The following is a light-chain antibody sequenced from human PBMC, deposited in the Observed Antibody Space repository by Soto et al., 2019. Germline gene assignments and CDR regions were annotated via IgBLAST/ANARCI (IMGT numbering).Light chain of an antibody. Sequence: EIVLTQSPATLSLSPGERATLSCRASQSVRNYLAWYQHKPGQAPRLLIYEASNRAAGIPARFSGSGSATDFPLTIRSLEPEDFAVYYCQQRNNWPRITFGQGTRLEIK. CDR1: QSVRNY. V-gene: IGKV3-11*01. CDR3: QQRNNWPRIT. J-gene: IGKJ5*01. CDR2: EAS.